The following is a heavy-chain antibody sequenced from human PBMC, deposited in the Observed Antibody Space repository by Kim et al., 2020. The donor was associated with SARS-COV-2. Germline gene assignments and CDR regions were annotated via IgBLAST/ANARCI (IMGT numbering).Heavy chain of an antibody. CDR1: GFSFSDHY. CDR3: GTIVGAFDY. J-gene: IGHJ4*02. D-gene: IGHD1-26*01. CDR2: TRDKARSYTT. Sequence: GGSLRLSCAASGFSFSDHYMDWVRQAPGKGLEWLGRTRDKARSYTTEYAASVKGRFTISRDDSNNSLYLQMKSLKTEDTAVYYCGTIVGAFDYWGQGTL. V-gene: IGHV3-72*01.